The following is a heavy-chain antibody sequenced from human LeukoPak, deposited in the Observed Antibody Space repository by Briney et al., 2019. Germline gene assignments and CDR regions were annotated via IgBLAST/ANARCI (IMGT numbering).Heavy chain of an antibody. J-gene: IGHJ3*02. CDR3: ARQLSPFAFDI. CDR2: INPNSGGT. D-gene: IGHD5-18*01. Sequence: ASVKLSCKASGYTFTAYYMHWVRQAPGQGLEWVGRINPNSGGTNYAQKFQDRVTMTRDTSISTAYMELSRLRSDDTAVYYCARQLSPFAFDICGQGTMITISA. V-gene: IGHV1-2*06. CDR1: GYTFTAYY.